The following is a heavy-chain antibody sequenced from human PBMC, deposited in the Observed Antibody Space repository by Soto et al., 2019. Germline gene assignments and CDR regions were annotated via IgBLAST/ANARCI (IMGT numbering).Heavy chain of an antibody. V-gene: IGHV5-51*01. CDR1: GYSFSNYW. D-gene: IGHD3-22*01. CDR2: IYPGDSDT. J-gene: IGHJ4*02. CDR3: ARAIRGGGRSYDSSGYSN. Sequence: PGESLKISCKGSGYSFSNYWIGWVRQMPGKGLEWMGIIYPGDSDTRYSPSFQGQVTISAEKSSSTAYLQWSSLKASDTAMYYCARAIRGGGRSYDSSGYSNWGQGTLVTVSS.